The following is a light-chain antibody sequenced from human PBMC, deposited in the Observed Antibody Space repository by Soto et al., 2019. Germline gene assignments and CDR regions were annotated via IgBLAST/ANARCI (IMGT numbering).Light chain of an antibody. CDR3: QQYNNWPTST. V-gene: IGKV3-15*01. Sequence: RVMTQSPATLAVSPGERATVSXRASQSFSSNLAWYQQKPVXXTRPXXXGEXTRANGIPARFSGSGSGREFTLTLSSLQSEAFVAYDCQQYNNWPTSTFGQGTRLEIK. J-gene: IGKJ5*01. CDR1: QSFSSN. CDR2: GEX.